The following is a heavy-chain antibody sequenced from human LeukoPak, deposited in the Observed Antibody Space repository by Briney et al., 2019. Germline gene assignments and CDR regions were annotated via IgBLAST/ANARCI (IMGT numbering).Heavy chain of an antibody. CDR2: ISGPSNTI. Sequence: GGSLRLSCAASGFPFNTFHINWVRQPPGKGLEWISFISGPSNTIDYADSVRGRFTISRDYARNSVYLQMNSLRVDDTAVYYCARIVHIPVSGWHFDFWGRGAQVTVSS. V-gene: IGHV3-48*04. J-gene: IGHJ2*01. D-gene: IGHD3-16*01. CDR1: GFPFNTFH. CDR3: ARIVHIPVSGWHFDF.